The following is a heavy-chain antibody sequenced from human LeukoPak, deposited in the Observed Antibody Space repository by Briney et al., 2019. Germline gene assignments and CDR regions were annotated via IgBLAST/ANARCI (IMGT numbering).Heavy chain of an antibody. Sequence: PPGGSLRLSCVASGFTFRSYGIHWVRQAPGKGLEWLAFIWYDEITKNYADSVKGRFTISRDNSKNTLYVQLNSLRPDDTAVYYCAKDSSDYYFDYWGQGTLVTVSS. D-gene: IGHD3-22*01. CDR3: AKDSSDYYFDY. CDR2: IWYDEITK. J-gene: IGHJ4*02. CDR1: GFTFRSYG. V-gene: IGHV3-30*02.